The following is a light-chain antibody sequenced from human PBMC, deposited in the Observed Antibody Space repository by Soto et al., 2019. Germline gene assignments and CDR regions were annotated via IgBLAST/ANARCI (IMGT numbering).Light chain of an antibody. CDR3: LSYDSSNFV. CDR2: EDD. J-gene: IGLJ1*01. Sequence: NFMLTQPHSVSESPGKTLTISCTRSSGSIASYYVQWYQQRPGRAPTTVIYEDDDRPSGVPDRFSGSIDSSSNSASLTISGLKTEDEADYYCLSYDSSNFVFXTGTKVTVL. CDR1: SGSIASYY. V-gene: IGLV6-57*04.